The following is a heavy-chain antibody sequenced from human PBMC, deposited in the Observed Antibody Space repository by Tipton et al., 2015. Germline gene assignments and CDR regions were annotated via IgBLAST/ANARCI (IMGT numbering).Heavy chain of an antibody. CDR1: GFTVSSNY. J-gene: IGHJ4*02. Sequence: VQLVQSGGGLIQPGGSLRLSCAASGFTVSSNYMSWVRQAPGKGLEWVSVIYSGSSTYYADSVKGRFTISRDSSKNTLYLQMNSLRAEDTAVYYCARVGTVVPAAIPDYWGQGTLVTVSS. V-gene: IGHV3-53*01. D-gene: IGHD2-2*02. CDR2: IYSGSST. CDR3: ARVGTVVPAAIPDY.